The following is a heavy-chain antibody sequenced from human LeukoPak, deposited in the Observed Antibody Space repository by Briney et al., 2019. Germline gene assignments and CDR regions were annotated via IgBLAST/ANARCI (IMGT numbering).Heavy chain of an antibody. J-gene: IGHJ4*02. V-gene: IGHV7-4-1*02. D-gene: IGHD3-22*01. CDR1: GYTFTSCA. CDR2: IDTKTGNP. CDR3: AIHPSDSSGYFSY. Sequence: ASVKVSCKASGYTFTSCAINWVRQAPGQGLEYMGWIDTKTGNPTYAQGFTGRFVFSLDTSVSTAYLQISSLKAEDTAVYYCAIHPSDSSGYFSYWGQGALVTVSS.